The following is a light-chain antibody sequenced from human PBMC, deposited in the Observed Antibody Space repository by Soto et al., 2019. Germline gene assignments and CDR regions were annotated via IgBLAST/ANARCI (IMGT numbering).Light chain of an antibody. CDR1: KLGDKY. CDR2: QDS. V-gene: IGLV3-1*01. J-gene: IGLJ1*01. Sequence: SYELTQPPSVSVSPGQTASITCSGDKLGDKYACWYQQKPGQSPVLVIYQDSKRPSGIPERFSGSNSGNTATLTISGTQAMDEAYYYCPAWDSSTGVFGTGTKVTVL. CDR3: PAWDSSTGV.